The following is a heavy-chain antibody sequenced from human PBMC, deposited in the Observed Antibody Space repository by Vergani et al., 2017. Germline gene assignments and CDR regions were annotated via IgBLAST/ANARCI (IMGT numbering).Heavy chain of an antibody. Sequence: QVQLQESGPGLVKPSETLSLTCTVSGGSISSYYWSWIRQPAGKGLEWIGRIYTSGSTNYNPSLKSRVTVSVDTSKNQFSLKLSSVTAADTAVYYCARDLAAAGSGSYYYYYGMDVWGQGTTVTVSS. CDR2: IYTSGST. V-gene: IGHV4-4*07. J-gene: IGHJ6*02. CDR3: ARDLAAAGSGSYYYYYGMDV. CDR1: GGSISSYY. D-gene: IGHD6-13*01.